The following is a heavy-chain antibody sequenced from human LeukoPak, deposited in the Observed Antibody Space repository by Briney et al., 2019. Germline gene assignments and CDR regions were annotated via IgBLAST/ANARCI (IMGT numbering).Heavy chain of an antibody. D-gene: IGHD3-22*01. CDR2: IKQDGSEQ. Sequence: GGSLRLSCAASGFTSSTYWMSWVRQAPGKGLEWVANIKQDGSEQHYVDSVRGRFTISKDNAKDSLYLQMSSLRAEDTAVYYCARDYSSTYKYDTSGFDYWGQGTLVTVSS. V-gene: IGHV3-7*01. CDR3: ARDYSSTYKYDTSGFDY. CDR1: GFTSSTYW. J-gene: IGHJ4*02.